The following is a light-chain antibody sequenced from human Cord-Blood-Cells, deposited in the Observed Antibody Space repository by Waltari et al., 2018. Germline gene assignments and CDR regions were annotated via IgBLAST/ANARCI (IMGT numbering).Light chain of an antibody. CDR1: QSVLYSSNNKNY. Sequence: DIVMCQTPHSLAVSICEPTTINCKSSQSVLYSSNNKNYLAWYQEKPGQPPRRLIYWASTRESGVPDRFSGSGSGTDFTLTSSSLQAEDVAVYYCQQYYSTPYTFGQGTKLEIK. CDR2: WAS. J-gene: IGKJ2*01. CDR3: QQYYSTPYT. V-gene: IGKV4-1*01.